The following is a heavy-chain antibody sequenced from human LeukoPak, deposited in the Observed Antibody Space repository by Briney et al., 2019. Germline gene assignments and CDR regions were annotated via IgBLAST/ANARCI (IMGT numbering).Heavy chain of an antibody. CDR3: AKAFYYYDSSGYGHFDY. CDR1: GFTFSSYA. J-gene: IGHJ4*02. V-gene: IGHV3-23*01. Sequence: LSGGSLRLSCAASGFTFSSYAMSWVRQAPGKGLEWVSAISGSGGSTYYADPVKGRFTISRDNSKNTLYLQMNSLRAEDTAVYYCAKAFYYYDSSGYGHFDYWGQGTLVTVSS. CDR2: ISGSGGST. D-gene: IGHD3-22*01.